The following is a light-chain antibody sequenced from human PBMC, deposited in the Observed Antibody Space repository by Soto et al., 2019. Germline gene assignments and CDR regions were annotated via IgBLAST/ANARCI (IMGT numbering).Light chain of an antibody. Sequence: QSALTQPASVSGSPGQSITISCTGTSSDVGVYNYVSWYQQHPGKAPKLIISEVSNRPSGVSNRFSGSKSGNTASLTISGLQAEDEADYYCAAWDDSLSGPVFGGGTKLTVL. CDR1: SSDVGVYNY. J-gene: IGLJ2*01. V-gene: IGLV2-14*01. CDR2: EVS. CDR3: AAWDDSLSGPV.